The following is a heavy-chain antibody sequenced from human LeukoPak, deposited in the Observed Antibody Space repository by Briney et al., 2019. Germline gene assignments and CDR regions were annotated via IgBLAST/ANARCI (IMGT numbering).Heavy chain of an antibody. CDR1: GYSISSGYY. D-gene: IGHD3-22*01. Sequence: PSETLSLTCSVSGYSISSGYYWDWIRQPPGKGLEWIASIYHSGSTYYNPSLKSRVTISVDTSKNQFSLKLSSVTAADTAVYYCAREKYYYDSSGLRYWGQGTLVTVSS. CDR3: AREKYYYDSSGLRY. V-gene: IGHV4-38-2*02. J-gene: IGHJ4*02. CDR2: IYHSGST.